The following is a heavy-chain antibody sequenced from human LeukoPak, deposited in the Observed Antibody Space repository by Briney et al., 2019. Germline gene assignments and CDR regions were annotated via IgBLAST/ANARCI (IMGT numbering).Heavy chain of an antibody. CDR1: GGSMTSNNYY. Sequence: SETLSLTCTVSGGSMTSNNYYWGWIRQPPGKGLEWIGNIHYSGSTYYSPSLKNRVTISVDTSKNQFSLRRKSVTAADTAVYYCWRPHCSNSVCSSSRVDFWGQGTLVTVSS. CDR3: WRPHCSNSVCSSSRVDF. D-gene: IGHD2-8*01. V-gene: IGHV4-39*01. CDR2: IHYSGST. J-gene: IGHJ4*02.